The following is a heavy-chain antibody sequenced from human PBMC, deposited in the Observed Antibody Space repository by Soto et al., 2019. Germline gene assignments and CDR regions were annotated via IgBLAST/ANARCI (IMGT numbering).Heavy chain of an antibody. Sequence: QVQLVQSGAEVKKPGASVKVSCKASGYTFTSYDINWVRQATGQGLEWMGWMNPNRGNTGYAQKFQGRVTMTRNTSISTAYMELSSLRSEDTAVYYCAREYYDSSAERGYYYYGMDVWGQGTTVTVSS. V-gene: IGHV1-8*01. D-gene: IGHD3-22*01. CDR1: GYTFTSYD. CDR3: AREYYDSSAERGYYYYGMDV. CDR2: MNPNRGNT. J-gene: IGHJ6*02.